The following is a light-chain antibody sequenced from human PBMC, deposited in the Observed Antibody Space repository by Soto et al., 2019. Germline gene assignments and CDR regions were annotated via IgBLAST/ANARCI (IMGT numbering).Light chain of an antibody. CDR2: KVS. V-gene: IGKV2-24*01. CDR3: MQSTQSSCT. J-gene: IGKJ1*01. Sequence: DIVMTQTPLSSPVTLGQAASISCRSRQSLVHNDGNTYLSWLQQRPGQPPTLIIYKVSDRFSGVRDRFSGSGAGADFSLTISRVEAADVRVYYCMQSTQSSCTFGQGTKVEI. CDR1: QSLVHNDGNTY.